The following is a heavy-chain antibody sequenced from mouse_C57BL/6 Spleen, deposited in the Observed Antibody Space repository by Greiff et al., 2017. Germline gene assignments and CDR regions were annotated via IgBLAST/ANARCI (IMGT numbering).Heavy chain of an antibody. Sequence: QVQLQQSGPELVKPGASVKISCKASGYAFSSSWMNWVKQRPGKGLEWIGRIYPGDGDTNYNGKFKGKATLTADKSSSTAYMQLSSLTSEDSAVYFCARRDYSLDYWGQGTTLTVSS. D-gene: IGHD2-12*01. V-gene: IGHV1-82*01. J-gene: IGHJ2*01. CDR3: ARRDYSLDY. CDR1: GYAFSSSW. CDR2: IYPGDGDT.